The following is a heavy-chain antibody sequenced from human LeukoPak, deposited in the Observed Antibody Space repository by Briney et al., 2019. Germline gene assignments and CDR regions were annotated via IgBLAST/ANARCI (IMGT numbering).Heavy chain of an antibody. Sequence: PSETLSLTCAVYGGSFSGYYWSWIRQPPGKGLEWIGEINHSGSTNYNPSLKSRVTISIDTSKNQFSLRLSSVTTADTAVYYCARDLNGSSHFDFWGQGTLVTVSS. J-gene: IGHJ4*02. CDR2: INHSGST. CDR3: ARDLNGSSHFDF. CDR1: GGSFSGYY. V-gene: IGHV4-34*01. D-gene: IGHD1-1*01.